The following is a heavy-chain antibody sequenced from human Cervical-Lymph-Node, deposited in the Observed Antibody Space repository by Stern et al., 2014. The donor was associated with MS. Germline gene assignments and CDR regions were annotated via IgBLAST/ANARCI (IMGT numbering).Heavy chain of an antibody. CDR2: ISYDGSNK. J-gene: IGHJ3*01. D-gene: IGHD3-22*01. CDR3: ARDGPNYDHNGRGDAFDV. CDR1: GFPFSGHG. Sequence: VQLVESGGGVVQPGGPLRLPCAASGFPFSGHGLHWVRQAPGKGLEWVALISYDGSNKWYAESVKGRFTISRDSSRNTMFLQMNTLRLEDAAVYYCARDGPNYDHNGRGDAFDVWGQGAMVTVSP. V-gene: IGHV3-33*05.